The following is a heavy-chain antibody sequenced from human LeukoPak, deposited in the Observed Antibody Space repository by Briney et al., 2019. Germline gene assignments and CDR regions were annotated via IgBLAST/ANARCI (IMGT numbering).Heavy chain of an antibody. D-gene: IGHD4-17*01. CDR3: ARPTVERRTTVTDAFDI. CDR1: GFTFSDYA. Sequence: GGSLRLSCAASGFTFSDYAMTWVRQAPGKGLQWISGIAISGGRTYYADSVKGRFTLSRDDSKNTLYLQMNSLRAEDTAVYYCARPTVERRTTVTDAFDIWGQGTMVTVSS. CDR2: IAISGGRT. V-gene: IGHV3-23*01. J-gene: IGHJ3*02.